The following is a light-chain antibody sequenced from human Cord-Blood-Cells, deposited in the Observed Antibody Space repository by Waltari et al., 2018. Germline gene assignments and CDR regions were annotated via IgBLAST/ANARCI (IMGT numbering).Light chain of an antibody. CDR1: SSDVGGYNY. CDR3: CSYAGSYTFVV. J-gene: IGLJ2*01. Sequence: QSALTQPRSVSGSPGQSVTISCTGTSSDVGGYNYVSWYQQHPGKAPKLIIYDVSKRPSGVTDRFSGAKSGNTASLAISGLQAEDEDDYYCCSYAGSYTFVVFGGGTKLTVL. V-gene: IGLV2-11*01. CDR2: DVS.